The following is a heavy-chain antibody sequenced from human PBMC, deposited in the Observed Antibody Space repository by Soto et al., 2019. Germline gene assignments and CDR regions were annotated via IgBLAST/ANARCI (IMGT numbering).Heavy chain of an antibody. V-gene: IGHV4-61*01. CDR1: GGSVSSGSYY. Sequence: SETLSPTCTVSGGSVSSGSYYWSWIRQPPGKGLEWIGYIYYSGSTNYNPSLKSRVTISVDTSKNQFSLKLSSVTAADTAVYYCARDRRVRTYYYYGMDVWGQGTTVTVSS. D-gene: IGHD1-7*01. CDR3: ARDRRVRTYYYYGMDV. CDR2: IYYSGST. J-gene: IGHJ6*02.